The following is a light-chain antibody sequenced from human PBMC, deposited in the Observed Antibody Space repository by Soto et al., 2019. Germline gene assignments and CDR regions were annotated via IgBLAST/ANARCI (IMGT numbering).Light chain of an antibody. CDR3: SSYTTSNTRQIV. J-gene: IGLJ1*01. CDR1: SSYRVGYNY. V-gene: IGLV2-14*01. CDR2: DVS. Sequence: QCLLTQPASVSRAPRHSTTISCTGTSSYRVGYNYVSWYQKHPGKGPKFMIYDVSNRPLGVSNRFSGSKSGNTASLTISGLQAEDEADYYCSSYTTSNTRQIVFGTGTKVTVL.